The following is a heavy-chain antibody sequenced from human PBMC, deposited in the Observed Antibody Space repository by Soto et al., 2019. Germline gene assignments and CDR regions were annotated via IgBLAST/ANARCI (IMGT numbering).Heavy chain of an antibody. Sequence: QVQLVQSGAEVKKPGSSVKVSCKASGGTFSSYAISWVRQAPGQGLEWMGGIIPIFGTANYAQKFQGRVTITADKPTSTAYMEVSSLRSEDTAVYYCARSGYSGDDYRYYFDYWGQGTLVTVSS. CDR2: IIPIFGTA. V-gene: IGHV1-69*06. CDR3: ARSGYSGDDYRYYFDY. D-gene: IGHD5-12*01. CDR1: GGTFSSYA. J-gene: IGHJ4*02.